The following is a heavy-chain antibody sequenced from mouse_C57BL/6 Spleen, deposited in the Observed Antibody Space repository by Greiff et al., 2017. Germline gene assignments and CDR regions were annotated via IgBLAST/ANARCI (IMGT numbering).Heavy chain of an antibody. CDR2: INPGSGGT. V-gene: IGHV1-54*01. CDR3: ARGRDIYYGNPFAY. D-gene: IGHD2-1*01. CDR1: GYAFTNYL. Sequence: QVQLKESGAELVRPGTSVKVSCKASGYAFTNYLIEWVKQRPGQGLEWIGVINPGSGGTNYNEKFKGKATLTADKSSSTAYMQLSSLTSEDSAVYFCARGRDIYYGNPFAYWGQGTLVTVSA. J-gene: IGHJ3*01.